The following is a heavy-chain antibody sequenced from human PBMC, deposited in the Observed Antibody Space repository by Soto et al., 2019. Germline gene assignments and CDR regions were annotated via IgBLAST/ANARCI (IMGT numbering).Heavy chain of an antibody. D-gene: IGHD3-22*01. J-gene: IGHJ4*02. V-gene: IGHV2-26*01. CDR3: ARARSVYYYDSSGSSPGYYFDY. CDR2: IFSNDEK. Sequence: SGPTLVHPTETLTLTCTVSGFSLSNARLGVSWIRQPPGKALEWLAHIFSNDEKSYSTSLKSRLTISKDTSKSQVVLTMTNMDPVDTATYYGARARSVYYYDSSGSSPGYYFDYWGQGTLVTVSS. CDR1: GFSLSNARLG.